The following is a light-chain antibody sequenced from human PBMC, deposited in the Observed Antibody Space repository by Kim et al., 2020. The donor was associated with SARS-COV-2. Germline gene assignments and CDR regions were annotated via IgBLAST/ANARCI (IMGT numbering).Light chain of an antibody. V-gene: IGKV2-28*01. CDR3: RQTLQTRA. CDR2: LGS. Sequence: DIVLTQSPLSLPVTPGEPASISCRSSQSLLHSNGYSYSDWYLQKPGQSPQLLIYLGSSRASGVPDRFSGSGSGTDFTLQISGVEADDVGVNYGRQTLQTRAFGQGTKVDIK. J-gene: IGKJ1*01. CDR1: QSLLHSNGYSY.